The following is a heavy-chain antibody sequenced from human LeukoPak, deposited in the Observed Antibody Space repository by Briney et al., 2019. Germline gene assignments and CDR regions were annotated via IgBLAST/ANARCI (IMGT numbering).Heavy chain of an antibody. CDR1: GYTLTSFG. Sequence: GASVKVSCKASGYTLTSFGTSWGRQAPRQGLGWMGWISAYNGNTNYAQKLQGRVTMTTDTSTSAAYMELRSLRSDATAAYYWARIYVQLERRDAFDIWGQGPMVTVSS. V-gene: IGHV1-18*04. J-gene: IGHJ3*02. CDR2: ISAYNGNT. CDR3: ARIYVQLERRDAFDI. D-gene: IGHD1-1*01.